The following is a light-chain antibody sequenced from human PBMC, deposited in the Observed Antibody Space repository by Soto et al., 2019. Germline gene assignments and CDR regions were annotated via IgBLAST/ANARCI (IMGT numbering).Light chain of an antibody. CDR1: QSISSW. J-gene: IGKJ1*01. V-gene: IGKV1-5*03. CDR3: QQYNSYSS. Sequence: DIQMTQSPSTLSASVGDRVTITCRASQSISSWLAWYQQKPGKAPKLLIYKASSLESGVPSRFSGSGSGTEFTLTISSLQPDDCATYYCQQYNSYSSVGQGTKVEI. CDR2: KAS.